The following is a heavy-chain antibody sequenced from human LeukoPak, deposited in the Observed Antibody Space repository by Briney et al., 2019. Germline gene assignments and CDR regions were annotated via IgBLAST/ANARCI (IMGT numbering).Heavy chain of an antibody. CDR1: GGTFSSYA. CDR2: IIPILGIA. D-gene: IGHD6-6*01. V-gene: IGHV1-69*04. CDR3: ARASIAAPHFDY. J-gene: IGHJ4*02. Sequence: SVKVSCKASGGTFSSYAISWVRQAPGQGLEWMGRIIPILGIANYAQKFQGRVTITTDESTSTAYMELSSLRSEDTAVYYCARASIAAPHFDYWGQGTLVTVSS.